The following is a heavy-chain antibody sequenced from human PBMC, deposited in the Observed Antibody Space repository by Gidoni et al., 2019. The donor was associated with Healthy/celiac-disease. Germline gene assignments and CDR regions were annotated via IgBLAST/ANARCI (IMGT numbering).Heavy chain of an antibody. J-gene: IGHJ4*02. CDR2: SRSKANSYAT. Sequence: EVQLVESGGGLVQPGGSLKLSCAASGFTFSGSAMHWVRQASGKGLEWVGRSRSKANSYATAYAASVKGRFTISRDDSKNTAYLQMNSLKTEDTAVYYCTSWYYYGSGSYSYWGQGTLVTVSS. V-gene: IGHV3-73*01. CDR1: GFTFSGSA. D-gene: IGHD3-10*01. CDR3: TSWYYYGSGSYSY.